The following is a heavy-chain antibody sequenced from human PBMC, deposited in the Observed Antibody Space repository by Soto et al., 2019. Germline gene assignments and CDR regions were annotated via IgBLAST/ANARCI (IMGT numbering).Heavy chain of an antibody. D-gene: IGHD1-26*01. V-gene: IGHV4-34*01. CDR2: VNHSGEA. Sequence: SETLSLTCGVYGGSFRNYYWIWVRQPPGKGLEWIGEVNHSGEATYNPSLQSRVTISVDTSKHQFSLKRSSVTAADTAVYYCARLDSGSPGFDYWGQGTLVTVSS. CDR1: GGSFRNYY. CDR3: ARLDSGSPGFDY. J-gene: IGHJ4*02.